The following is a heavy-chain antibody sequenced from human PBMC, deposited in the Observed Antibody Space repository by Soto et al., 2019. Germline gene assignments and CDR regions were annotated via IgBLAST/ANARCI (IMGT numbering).Heavy chain of an antibody. CDR1: GGSISSYY. Sequence: ETLSLTCTVSGGSISSYYWSWIRQPPGKGLEWIGYIYYSGSTNYNPSLKSRVTISVDTSKNHFSLILTSVTAADTAVYYCARLRPMTGTTDWFDPWGQGTLVTVSS. V-gene: IGHV4-59*08. CDR2: IYYSGST. CDR3: ARLRPMTGTTDWFDP. D-gene: IGHD1-20*01. J-gene: IGHJ5*02.